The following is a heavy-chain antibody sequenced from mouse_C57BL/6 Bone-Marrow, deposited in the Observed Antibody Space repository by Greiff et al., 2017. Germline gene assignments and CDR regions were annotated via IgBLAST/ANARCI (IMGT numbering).Heavy chain of an antibody. Sequence: EVTLMESGGDLVKPGGSLKLSCAASGFTFSSYGMSWFRPTPAKRLEWVATISSGGSYTYYPDSVKGRFTISRDNAKNTLYLQMSSLKSEDTAMYDCARRGFYYGSRGDFDVWGTGTTVTVSS. V-gene: IGHV5-6*01. J-gene: IGHJ1*03. CDR3: ARRGFYYGSRGDFDV. CDR2: ISSGGSYT. D-gene: IGHD1-1*01. CDR1: GFTFSSYG.